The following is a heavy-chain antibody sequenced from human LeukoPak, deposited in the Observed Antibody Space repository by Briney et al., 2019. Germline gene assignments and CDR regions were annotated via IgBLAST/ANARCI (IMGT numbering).Heavy chain of an antibody. Sequence: KPGGSLRLSCAASGFTFSDNYLSWIRQAPGKGLEWISYISPSGSTIYYADSVKGRFTISRDNAKNSLYLQMNSLGAEDTALYHCVTYAYWGQGTLVTVSS. D-gene: IGHD1-20*01. CDR3: VTYAY. V-gene: IGHV3-11*04. CDR1: GFTFSDNY. CDR2: ISPSGSTI. J-gene: IGHJ4*02.